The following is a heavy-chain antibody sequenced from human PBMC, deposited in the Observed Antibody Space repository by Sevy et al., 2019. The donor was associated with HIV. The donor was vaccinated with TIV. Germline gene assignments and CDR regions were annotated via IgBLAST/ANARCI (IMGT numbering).Heavy chain of an antibody. J-gene: IGHJ3*02. Sequence: ASVKVSCKASGGTFSSYAISWVRQAPGQGLEWMGGIIPIFGTANYAQKFQGRVTITADECTSTAYMELSSLRSEDTAVYYCARVITIFGVVIGGAFDIWGQGTMVTVSS. CDR3: ARVITIFGVVIGGAFDI. D-gene: IGHD3-3*01. CDR1: GGTFSSYA. CDR2: IIPIFGTA. V-gene: IGHV1-69*13.